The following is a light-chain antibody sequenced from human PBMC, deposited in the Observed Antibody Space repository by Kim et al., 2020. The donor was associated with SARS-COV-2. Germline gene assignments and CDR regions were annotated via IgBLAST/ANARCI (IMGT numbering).Light chain of an antibody. CDR3: QLFASAPRT. J-gene: IGKJ1*01. V-gene: IGKV3-20*01. CDR1: QSISSSY. Sequence: EVVLTQSPGTLSLSPGERATLSCRASQSISSSYLAWYQQKPGQAPRLLVFGAGSRATGIPDRFSGSGSGTDFTLSISRLEPEEFAVYYCQLFASAPRTFGQGTKVDIK. CDR2: GAG.